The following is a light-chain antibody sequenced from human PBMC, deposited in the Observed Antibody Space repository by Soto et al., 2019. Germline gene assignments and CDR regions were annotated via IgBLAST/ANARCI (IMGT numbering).Light chain of an antibody. CDR3: QQYGTSPPT. Sequence: EIVLTQSPATPSVSPGERATLSCRASQSVSSTYLAWYQHKPGQAPRLLIYGVSSRATGIPDRFSGSGSGTDFTLTISRLDPEDFAVYYCQQYGTSPPTFGQGTKVDIK. V-gene: IGKV3-20*01. CDR1: QSVSSTY. CDR2: GVS. J-gene: IGKJ1*01.